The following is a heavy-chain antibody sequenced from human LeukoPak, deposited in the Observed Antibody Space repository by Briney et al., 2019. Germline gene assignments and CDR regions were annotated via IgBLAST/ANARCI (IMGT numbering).Heavy chain of an antibody. CDR2: ISYDGSNK. CDR3: ARDLNGYSDY. D-gene: IGHD2-15*01. J-gene: IGHJ4*02. V-gene: IGHV3-30*19. CDR1: GFAFSSYS. Sequence: GGSLRLSCAASGFAFSSYSMNWVRQAPGKGLEWVAVISYDGSNKYYADSVKGRFTISRDNSKNTLYLQMNSLRAEDTAVYYCARDLNGYSDYWGQGTLVTVSS.